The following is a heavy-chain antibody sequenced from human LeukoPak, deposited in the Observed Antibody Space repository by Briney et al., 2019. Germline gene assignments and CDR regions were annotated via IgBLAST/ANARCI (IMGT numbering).Heavy chain of an antibody. Sequence: GGSLRLSCAASGFTFSNYNLNWVRQAPGKGLEWVSYISDCSSTIYYADSVRGRFTISRDNAKNSLYLQINSLRDEDTAVYYCARETVGLDYWGQGTLVTVSS. CDR1: GFTFSNYN. V-gene: IGHV3-48*02. D-gene: IGHD4-23*01. CDR3: ARETVGLDY. CDR2: ISDCSSTI. J-gene: IGHJ4*02.